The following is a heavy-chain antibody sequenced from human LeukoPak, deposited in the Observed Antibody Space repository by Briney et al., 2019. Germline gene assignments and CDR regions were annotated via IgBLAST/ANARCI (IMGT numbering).Heavy chain of an antibody. Sequence: AAVKVSCKASGYTFTGYFMHWVRQAPGQGLEWMGWINPNSGGTNYAQKFQGSVTMTRDTSISTAYMELSSLRSEDTAVYYCARDRYSNYDYYYYGMDVWGQGTTVTVPS. CDR3: ARDRYSNYDYYYYGMDV. D-gene: IGHD4-11*01. CDR2: INPNSGGT. V-gene: IGHV1-2*02. CDR1: GYTFTGYF. J-gene: IGHJ6*02.